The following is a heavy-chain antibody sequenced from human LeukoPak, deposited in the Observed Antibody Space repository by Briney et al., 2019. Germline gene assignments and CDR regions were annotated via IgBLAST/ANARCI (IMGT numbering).Heavy chain of an antibody. CDR3: ARDWPPSGYYFDY. Sequence: SVKVSCKASGGTFSSYAISWVRQAPGQGLEWMGGIIPIFGTANYAQKFLGRVTITADESTSTAYMELSSLRSEDTAVYYCARDWPPSGYYFDYWGQGTLVTVSS. CDR1: GGTFSSYA. J-gene: IGHJ4*02. CDR2: IIPIFGTA. V-gene: IGHV1-69*13. D-gene: IGHD1-26*01.